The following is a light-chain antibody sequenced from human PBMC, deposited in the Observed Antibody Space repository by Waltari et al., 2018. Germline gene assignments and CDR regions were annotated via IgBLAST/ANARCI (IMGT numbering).Light chain of an antibody. CDR3: AAWDDSLIGPV. Sequence: QSVLTQSPSTSGTPGQKVTIYCSGNSSNIGSNTVNWYQRLPGTAPKLLIYGNKQRPSGVPDRFSGSKSGTSASLAISGLQSEDEADYYCAAWDDSLIGPVFGGGTKLTVL. J-gene: IGLJ3*02. CDR2: GNK. CDR1: SSNIGSNT. V-gene: IGLV1-44*01.